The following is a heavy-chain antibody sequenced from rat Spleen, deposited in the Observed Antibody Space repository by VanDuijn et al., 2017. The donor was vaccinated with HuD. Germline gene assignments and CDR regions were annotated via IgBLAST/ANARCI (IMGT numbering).Heavy chain of an antibody. CDR2: IGTGGGNT. J-gene: IGHJ2*01. D-gene: IGHD1-4*01. V-gene: IGHV5S23*01. CDR1: GFTFSIYG. CDR3: ARETGYNSYFDY. Sequence: EVQLVESGGGLVQPGNSLKLSCAPSGFTFSIYGLAWVRQAPTKGLEWVASIGTGGGNTYYRDSVKGRFTISRDNAKNTLYLQMDSLRSEDTATYYCARETGYNSYFDYWGQGVMVTVSS.